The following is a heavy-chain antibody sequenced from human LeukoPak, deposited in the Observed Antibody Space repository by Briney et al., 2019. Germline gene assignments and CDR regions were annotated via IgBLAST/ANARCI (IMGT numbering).Heavy chain of an antibody. CDR1: GFTFSSYW. J-gene: IGHJ4*02. Sequence: QPGGSLRLSCAASGFTFSSYWMHWVRQAPGKGLMWVSRINSDGSITNYADSVKGRFTISRDNAKNTLCLQMNSLRAEDTAVYYCARVRATFSPHFDNWGQGTLVTVSS. V-gene: IGHV3-74*01. CDR3: ARVRATFSPHFDN. D-gene: IGHD5-12*01. CDR2: INSDGSIT.